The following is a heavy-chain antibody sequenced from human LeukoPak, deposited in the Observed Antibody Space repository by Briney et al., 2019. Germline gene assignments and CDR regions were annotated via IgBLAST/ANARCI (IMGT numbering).Heavy chain of an antibody. V-gene: IGHV1-2*02. J-gene: IGHJ6*02. Sequence: ASVKVSCKASGYTFTGYYMHWVRQAPGQGLEWMGWINPNSGGTNYAQKFQGRVTMTRDTSISTAYMELSGLRSDDTAVYYCARMYYDFWSGYSHYYYGMDVWGQGTTVTVSS. CDR1: GYTFTGYY. D-gene: IGHD3-3*01. CDR3: ARMYYDFWSGYSHYYYGMDV. CDR2: INPNSGGT.